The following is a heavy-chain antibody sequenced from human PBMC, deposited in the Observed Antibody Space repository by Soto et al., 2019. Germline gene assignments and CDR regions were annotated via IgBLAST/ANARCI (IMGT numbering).Heavy chain of an antibody. CDR3: ARRRAYYDILTGYSHDAFDI. CDR1: GGSITTYS. CDR2: IYYSGST. V-gene: IGHV4-59*01. D-gene: IGHD3-9*01. Sequence: SETLSLTCTVSGGSITTYSWNWIRQSPGKGLEWIGYIYYSGSTNYNPSLKSRVTISVDTSKNQFSLKLSSVTAADTAVYYCARRRAYYDILTGYSHDAFDIWGQGTMVTVSS. J-gene: IGHJ3*02.